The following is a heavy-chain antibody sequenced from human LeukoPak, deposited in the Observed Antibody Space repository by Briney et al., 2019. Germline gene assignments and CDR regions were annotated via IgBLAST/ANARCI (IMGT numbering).Heavy chain of an antibody. Sequence: AEPLSLTCSVSGGSIRSYYWSWIRQPPGKGLEWIGYISYSGRTYYNPSLTSRVTISVATSENQLSLKVSSMTAADTAVYYCARNGRQQAYYFDYWGQGILVTVSS. CDR3: ARNGRQQAYYFDY. CDR1: GGSIRSYY. V-gene: IGHV4-59*08. J-gene: IGHJ4*02. D-gene: IGHD6-13*01. CDR2: ISYSGRT.